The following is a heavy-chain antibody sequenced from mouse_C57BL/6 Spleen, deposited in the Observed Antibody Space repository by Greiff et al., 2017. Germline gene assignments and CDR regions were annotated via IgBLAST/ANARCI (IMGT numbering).Heavy chain of an antibody. CDR3: ARGLRRGGSGALDY. V-gene: IGHV5-17*01. CDR1: GFTFSDYG. D-gene: IGHD3-2*02. J-gene: IGHJ4*01. CDR2: ISSGSGTI. Sequence: EVQRVESGGGLVKPGGSLKLSCAASGFTFSDYGMHWVRQAPEQGLEWVAYISSGSGTIYYADTVKGRFTISRDNAKNTLCLQVISLRSEDTAMYYCARGLRRGGSGALDYWGQGTSVTVSS.